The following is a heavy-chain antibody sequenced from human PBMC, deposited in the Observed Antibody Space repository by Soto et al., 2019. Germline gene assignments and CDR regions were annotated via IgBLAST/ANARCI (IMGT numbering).Heavy chain of an antibody. CDR2: IDPSDSYT. CDR1: GYSFTSYW. J-gene: IGHJ6*02. CDR3: ARQESRGVTGWYGMDV. D-gene: IGHD3-10*01. V-gene: IGHV5-10-1*01. Sequence: PGESLKISCKGSGYSFTSYWISWVRQMPGKGLEWMGRIDPSDSYTNYSPSFQGHVTISAVKSISTAYLQWSSLKASDTAMYYCARQESRGVTGWYGMDVWGQGTTVTVSS.